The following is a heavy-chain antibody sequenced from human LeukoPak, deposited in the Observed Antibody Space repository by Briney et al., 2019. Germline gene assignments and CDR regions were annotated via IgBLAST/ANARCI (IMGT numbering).Heavy chain of an antibody. J-gene: IGHJ3*02. Sequence: SETLSLTCTVSGDSVSSDSYYWSWIRQPPGKGLEWIGYIYYSGNTKYSPSLKSRVTISVDTSKNQFSLKLSSVTAADTAVYYCARGRDAFDIWGQGTMVTVSS. CDR2: IYYSGNT. V-gene: IGHV4-61*01. CDR3: ARGRDAFDI. CDR1: GDSVSSDSYY.